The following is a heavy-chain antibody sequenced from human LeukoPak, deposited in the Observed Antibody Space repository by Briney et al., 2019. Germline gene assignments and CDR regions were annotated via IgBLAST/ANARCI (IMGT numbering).Heavy chain of an antibody. V-gene: IGHV1-3*01. D-gene: IGHD4-17*01. Sequence: ASVKVSCKASGYTFTSYAMHWVRQAPGQRLEWMGWINAGNGNTKYSQKFQGRVTITRDASASTAYMELSSLRSEDTAVYYCACSVTTQFQGDYWGQGTLVTVSS. CDR3: ACSVTTQFQGDY. J-gene: IGHJ4*02. CDR1: GYTFTSYA. CDR2: INAGNGNT.